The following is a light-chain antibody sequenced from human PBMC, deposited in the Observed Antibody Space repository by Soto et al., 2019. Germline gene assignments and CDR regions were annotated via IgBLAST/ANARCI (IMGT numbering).Light chain of an antibody. J-gene: IGKJ3*01. V-gene: IGKV1-33*01. CDR2: DAS. Sequence: DIQMTQSPSSLSASVGDRVTITCRASQSITSCLNWFQQKPGRAPKLLIYDASNLATGVPSRFSGSGSGTEFTFTISSLQPEDIATYYCQQYDILPLTFGPGTAVDI. CDR1: QSITSC. CDR3: QQYDILPLT.